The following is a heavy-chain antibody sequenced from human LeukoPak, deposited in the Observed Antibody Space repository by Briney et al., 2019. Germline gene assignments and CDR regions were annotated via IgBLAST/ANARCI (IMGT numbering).Heavy chain of an antibody. CDR2: IYSGGSK. Sequence: PGGSLRLSCAASGFTVSSNYMNWVRQAPGKGLEWVSVIYSGGSKYYADSVKARFTISRDNSKNTLYLQMNSLRAEDTAVYYCAKSSSSSWYYFDYWGQGTLVTVSS. J-gene: IGHJ4*02. CDR1: GFTVSSNY. V-gene: IGHV3-53*01. CDR3: AKSSSSSWYYFDY. D-gene: IGHD6-13*01.